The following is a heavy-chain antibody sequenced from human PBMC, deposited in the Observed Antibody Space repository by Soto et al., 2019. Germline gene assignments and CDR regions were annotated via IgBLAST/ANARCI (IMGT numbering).Heavy chain of an antibody. V-gene: IGHV3-30*18. CDR2: ISYDGSNK. Sequence: GGSLRLSCASSGFTFSSYGMHWFRQAPGKGLEWVAVISYDGSNKYYADSVKGRFTISRDNSKNTLYLQMNSLRAEDTAVYYCAKDGVGYCSSTSCYGNWFDPWGQGTLVTVSS. CDR1: GFTFSSYG. D-gene: IGHD2-2*01. J-gene: IGHJ5*02. CDR3: AKDGVGYCSSTSCYGNWFDP.